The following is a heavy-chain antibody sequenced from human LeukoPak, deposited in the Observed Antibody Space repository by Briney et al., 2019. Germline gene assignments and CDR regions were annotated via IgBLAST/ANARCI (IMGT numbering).Heavy chain of an antibody. Sequence: GGSLRLSCAASGFTFSSYSMNWVRQAPGKGLEWVSYISSSSSTIYYAVSVKGRFTISRDNAKNSLYLQMNSLRAEDTAVYYCAREYCSSTSCYFTEFDPWGQGTLVTVSS. CDR2: ISSSSSTI. J-gene: IGHJ5*02. CDR3: AREYCSSTSCYFTEFDP. D-gene: IGHD2-2*01. CDR1: GFTFSSYS. V-gene: IGHV3-48*04.